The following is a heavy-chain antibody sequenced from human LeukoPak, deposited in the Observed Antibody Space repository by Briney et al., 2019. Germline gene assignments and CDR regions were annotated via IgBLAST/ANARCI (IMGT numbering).Heavy chain of an antibody. V-gene: IGHV1-18*01. CDR3: ARGYGHTLLGVY. CDR2: MNSNNGNA. J-gene: IGHJ4*02. Sequence: ASVKVSCKTSGYIFTNYGITWVRQAPGQGLEWLGWMNSNNGNAQYAQKVQGRLTMTTDTSTSTAYMELSSLRSEDTAVYYCARGYGHTLLGVYWGQGTLVTVSS. CDR1: GYIFTNYG. D-gene: IGHD4-17*01.